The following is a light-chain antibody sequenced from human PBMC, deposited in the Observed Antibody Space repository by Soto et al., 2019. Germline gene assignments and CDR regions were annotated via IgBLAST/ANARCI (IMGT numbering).Light chain of an antibody. CDR2: WAS. CDR3: QQYYSTPRP. J-gene: IGKJ1*01. Sequence: DIVMTQSPDSLPVSLGEMASINCKSSQSILYSSNNKSYLAWYQQNPGQPPKLLIYWASTRESGVPDRFSGSGSGTDFTLTISSLQSEDVAVYYCQQYYSTPRPFGQGTKVEIK. V-gene: IGKV4-1*01. CDR1: QSILYSSNNKSY.